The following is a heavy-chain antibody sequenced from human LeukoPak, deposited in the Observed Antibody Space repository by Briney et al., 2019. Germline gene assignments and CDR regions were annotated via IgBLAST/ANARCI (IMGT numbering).Heavy chain of an antibody. CDR3: ASVGGAADY. V-gene: IGHV3-43*01. CDR2: ISWDGGST. CDR1: GFTFDDYT. J-gene: IGHJ4*02. Sequence: GGSLRLSCAASGFTFDDYTMHWVRQAPGKGLEWVSLISWDGGSTHYADSVKGRFTISRDNSKNSLYLQMNSLRTEDTALYYCASVGGAADYWGQGTLVTVSS. D-gene: IGHD3-16*01.